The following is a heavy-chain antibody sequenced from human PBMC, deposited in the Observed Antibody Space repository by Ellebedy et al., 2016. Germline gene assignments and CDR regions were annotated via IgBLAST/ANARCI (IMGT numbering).Heavy chain of an antibody. V-gene: IGHV1-18*04. CDR3: ARRGWDFWSGYLGY. CDR1: GYSFASYG. Sequence: ASVKVSCKASGYSFASYGITWVRQAPGQGLEWMGWINTQNGNTYYAQKFQGRVTFITDTHTSTAYMELRSLRSDDTAMYYCARRGWDFWSGYLGYWGQGTLVTVSS. CDR2: INTQNGNT. D-gene: IGHD3-3*01. J-gene: IGHJ4*02.